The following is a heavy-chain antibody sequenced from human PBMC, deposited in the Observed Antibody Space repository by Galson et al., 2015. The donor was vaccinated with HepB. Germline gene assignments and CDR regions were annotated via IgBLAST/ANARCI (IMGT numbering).Heavy chain of an antibody. CDR2: IFSDGRT. V-gene: IGHV3-53*01. Sequence: SLRLSCAASGFTVGSNYMSWVRQTPGKGLEWVPVIFSDGRTFYADSVKGRFTISRDNARSTLYLQMNSLRVEDTAVYYCRYSYGWYTLEHDYWGQGTLVTVSS. D-gene: IGHD6-19*01. CDR1: GFTVGSNY. J-gene: IGHJ4*02. CDR3: RYSYGWYTLEHDY.